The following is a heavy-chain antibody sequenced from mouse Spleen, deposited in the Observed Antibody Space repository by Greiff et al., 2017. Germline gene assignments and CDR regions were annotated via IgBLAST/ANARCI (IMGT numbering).Heavy chain of an antibody. J-gene: IGHJ2*01. CDR2: IDPENGDT. CDR3: TIITTVVATRYFDY. V-gene: IGHV14-4*01. Sequence: EVQGVESGAELVRPGASVKLSCTASGFNIKDDYMHWVKQRPEQGLEWIGWIDPENGDTEYASKFQGKATITADTSSNTAYLQLSSLTSEDTAVYYCTIITTVVATRYFDYWGQGTTLTVSS. CDR1: GFNIKDDY. D-gene: IGHD1-1*01.